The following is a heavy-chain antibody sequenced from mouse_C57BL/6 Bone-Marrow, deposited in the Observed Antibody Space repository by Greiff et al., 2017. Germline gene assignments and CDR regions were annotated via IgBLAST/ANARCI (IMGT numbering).Heavy chain of an antibody. D-gene: IGHD2-4*01. J-gene: IGHJ2*01. Sequence: EVKLVESGPELVKPGASVKISCKASGYSFTGYYMNWVKQSPEKSLEWIGEINPSTGGTTYNQKFEAKATLTVDKSSSTAYMQLKSLTSEDPAVYYCGRGGGGDDCCDYWGQGTTLTVSS. CDR2: INPSTGGT. CDR1: GYSFTGYY. V-gene: IGHV1-42*01. CDR3: GRGGGGDDCCDY.